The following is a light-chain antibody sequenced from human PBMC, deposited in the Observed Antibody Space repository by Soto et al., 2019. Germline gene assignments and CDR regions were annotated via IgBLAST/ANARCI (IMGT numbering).Light chain of an antibody. J-gene: IGLJ1*01. V-gene: IGLV2-11*01. CDR3: CSYAGSYTVYG. Sequence: QSVLTQPRSVSGSPGQSVTISCTGTSSDVGGYNYVSWYQQHPGKAPKLMIYDVSKRPSGVPDRFSGSKSGNTASLTISGLQAEDEADYYCCSYAGSYTVYGFGTGTKLTVL. CDR1: SSDVGGYNY. CDR2: DVS.